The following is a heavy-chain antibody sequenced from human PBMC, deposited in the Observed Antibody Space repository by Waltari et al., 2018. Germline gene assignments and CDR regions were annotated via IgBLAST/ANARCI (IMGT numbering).Heavy chain of an antibody. D-gene: IGHD6-13*01. V-gene: IGHV4-39*01. Sequence: QLQLQESGPGLVKPSETLSLTCTVSGGSISSSSYYWGWIRQPPGKGLEWIGSIYYSGRTYYNPSLKSRVTKSVDTSKNQFSLKLSSVTAADTAVYYCARRIAAAGSPFDYWGQGTLVTVSS. CDR1: GGSISSSSYY. J-gene: IGHJ4*02. CDR2: IYYSGRT. CDR3: ARRIAAAGSPFDY.